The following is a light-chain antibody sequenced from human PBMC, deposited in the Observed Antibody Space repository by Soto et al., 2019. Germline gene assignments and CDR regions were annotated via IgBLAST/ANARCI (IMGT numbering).Light chain of an antibody. Sequence: PGERATLSCRASQSVSSYLAWYQQKPGQAPRLLIYDASNRVTGIPARFSGSGSGTDFTLTISSLEPEDFAVYYCQQRSNWPMYTFGQGTKLEIK. CDR3: QQRSNWPMYT. J-gene: IGKJ2*01. V-gene: IGKV3-11*01. CDR1: QSVSSY. CDR2: DAS.